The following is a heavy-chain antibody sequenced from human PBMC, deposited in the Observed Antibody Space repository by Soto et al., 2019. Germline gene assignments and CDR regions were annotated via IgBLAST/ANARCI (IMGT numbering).Heavy chain of an antibody. Sequence: QVQLQESGPGLVKPSQTLSLTCTVSGGSISSGGYYWSWIRQHPGKGLEWIGYIYYSGSTYYNPYLKSRVTISGDTSKNQFSLKLSSVTAADTAVYYCAGGRDSSGYYSEKQHFDYWGQGTLVTVSS. D-gene: IGHD3-22*01. CDR2: IYYSGST. V-gene: IGHV4-31*03. CDR1: GGSISSGGYY. CDR3: AGGRDSSGYYSEKQHFDY. J-gene: IGHJ4*02.